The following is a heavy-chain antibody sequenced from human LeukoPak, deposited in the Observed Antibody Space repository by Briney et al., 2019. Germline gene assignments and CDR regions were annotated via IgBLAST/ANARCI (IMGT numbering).Heavy chain of an antibody. V-gene: IGHV1-2*02. CDR1: GYTFTGYH. J-gene: IGHJ5*02. Sequence: ASVKVSCKASGYTFTGYHMHWVRQAPGQGLEWMGWINPNSGDTNYAQKFQGRVTMTRDKPISTAYVELSRLRSDDTAVYYCARVAVEMASWFDPWGQGTLVTVSS. D-gene: IGHD5-24*01. CDR2: INPNSGDT. CDR3: ARVAVEMASWFDP.